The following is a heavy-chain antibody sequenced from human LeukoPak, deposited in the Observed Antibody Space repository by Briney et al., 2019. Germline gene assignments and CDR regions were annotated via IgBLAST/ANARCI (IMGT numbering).Heavy chain of an antibody. CDR2: ISGSGGST. CDR1: GFTFSDYA. J-gene: IGHJ4*02. Sequence: GGSLRLSCAASGFTFSDYALSWVRQTPGKGLEWVSAISGSGGSTYYADSVKGRFTISRDNSKNTLYLQMNSLRAEDTAVYYCASSPRITMIVVAAPDYWGQGTLVTVSS. D-gene: IGHD3-22*01. CDR3: ASSPRITMIVVAAPDY. V-gene: IGHV3-23*01.